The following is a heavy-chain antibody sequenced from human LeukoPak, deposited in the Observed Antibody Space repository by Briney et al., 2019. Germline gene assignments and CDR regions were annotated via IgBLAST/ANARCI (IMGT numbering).Heavy chain of an antibody. CDR1: GFTFRNHW. CDR2: VDSDGSGA. V-gene: IGHV3-74*01. D-gene: IGHD2-15*01. J-gene: IGHJ4*02. CDR3: AGGRPHLLLDH. Sequence: GGSLRLSCAASGFTFRNHWMHWVRQAPGKGLVWVARVDSDGSGANFVDSVKGRFTISRDNDKNTLFLQMTSLRVEDTAVYYCAGGRPHLLLDHWGQGIMVTVSS.